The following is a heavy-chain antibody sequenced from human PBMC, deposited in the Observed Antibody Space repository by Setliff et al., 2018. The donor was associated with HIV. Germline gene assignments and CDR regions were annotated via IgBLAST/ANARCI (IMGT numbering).Heavy chain of an antibody. CDR3: ARDRQIAAAGRSNYYYGMDV. Sequence: QPGGSLRLSCAASGFTVSSNYMTWVRQAPGKGLEWVSVINNSGTTKYADFVKGRFTISRDNSKNTVFLQMNSLRAEDTAVYYCARDRQIAAAGRSNYYYGMDVWGQGTTVTVSS. CDR1: GFTVSSNY. D-gene: IGHD6-13*01. J-gene: IGHJ6*02. V-gene: IGHV3-53*01. CDR2: INNSGTT.